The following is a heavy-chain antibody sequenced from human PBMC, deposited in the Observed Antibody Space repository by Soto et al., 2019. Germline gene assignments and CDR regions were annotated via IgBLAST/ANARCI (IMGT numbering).Heavy chain of an antibody. J-gene: IGHJ6*03. V-gene: IGHV3-23*01. D-gene: IGHD6-13*01. CDR3: AKGSSSSWTLFYYYYMDV. CDR2: ISGSGSST. CDR1: GFXFSSYA. Sequence: GSLRLSCAASGFXFSSYAMNWVRQAPGKGLEWVSLISGSGSSTDYADSVKGRSTVSRDNSKNTLYLQMNSLRAEDTAIYYCAKGSSSSWTLFYYYYMDVWGKGTTVTVSS.